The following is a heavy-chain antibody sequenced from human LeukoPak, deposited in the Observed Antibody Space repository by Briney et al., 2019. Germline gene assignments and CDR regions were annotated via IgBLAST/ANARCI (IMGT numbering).Heavy chain of an antibody. Sequence: PGGSLRLSCAASGFAFSSFAMTWDRQAPGKGLEWVSAISGPGVTTYYTDSVRGRFTITRDNSGNTLYLEMNSLRVEDTAVYYCAKGYWLRFYFDAWGQGTLVTVSS. V-gene: IGHV3-23*01. CDR1: GFAFSSFA. CDR3: AKGYWLRFYFDA. J-gene: IGHJ4*02. CDR2: ISGPGVTT. D-gene: IGHD5-12*01.